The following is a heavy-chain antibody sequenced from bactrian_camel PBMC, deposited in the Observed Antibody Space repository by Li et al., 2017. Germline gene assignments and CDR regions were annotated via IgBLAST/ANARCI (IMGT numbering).Heavy chain of an antibody. Sequence: VQLVESGGGLVQPGGSLRLSCAASGFALNSFSRYVMYWVRQAPGRGLEWVSTISGGPYTYYQDSVKGRFTISRDNAKNTLYLQLSSLKSEDTAMYYCARRSDVYNGRWFSADFGYWGQGTQVTVS. CDR3: ARRSDVYNGRWFSADFGY. D-gene: IGHD6*01. CDR2: ISGGPYT. CDR1: GFALNSFS. J-gene: IGHJ6*01. V-gene: IGHV3S1*01.